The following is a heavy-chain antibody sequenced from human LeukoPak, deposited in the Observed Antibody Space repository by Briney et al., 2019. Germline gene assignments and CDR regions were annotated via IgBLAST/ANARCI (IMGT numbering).Heavy chain of an antibody. CDR1: GGSISSSNYY. D-gene: IGHD6-13*01. J-gene: IGHJ4*02. CDR3: ARHRIAAAGTLFDY. V-gene: IGHV4-39*01. CDR2: INHSGST. Sequence: SETLSLTCSVSGGSISSSNYYWSWIRQPPGKGLEWVGEINHSGSTNYNPSLKSRVTISVDTSKNQFSLKLTSVTAADTAVYYCARHRIAAAGTLFDYWGQGTLVTVSS.